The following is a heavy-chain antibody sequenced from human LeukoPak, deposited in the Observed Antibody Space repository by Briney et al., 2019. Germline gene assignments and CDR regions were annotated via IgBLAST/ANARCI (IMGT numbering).Heavy chain of an antibody. CDR3: AKGVVPRSPTPGIYYYYYYGMDV. J-gene: IGHJ6*02. CDR2: ISGSGGST. V-gene: IGHV3-23*01. D-gene: IGHD2-15*01. Sequence: PGGSLRLSCAASGFTFSSYAMSWVRQAPGKGLEWVSAISGSGGSTYYADSVKGRFTISRDNSKNTLYLQMNSLRAEDTAVYYCAKGVVPRSPTPGIYYYYYYGMDVWGQGTTVTVSS. CDR1: GFTFSSYA.